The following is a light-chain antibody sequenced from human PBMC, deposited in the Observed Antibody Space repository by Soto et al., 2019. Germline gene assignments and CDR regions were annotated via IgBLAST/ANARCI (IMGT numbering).Light chain of an antibody. CDR3: QQLNSYPPWT. Sequence: DIQLTQSRSFLSASVGDRVTITCRASQGIRSYLAWYQQKPGKAPKLLIYAASTLQSGVPSRFSGSGSGTEFTLTINSLQPEDFATYYCQQLNSYPPWTFGQGTKVEIK. CDR2: AAS. V-gene: IGKV1-9*01. CDR1: QGIRSY. J-gene: IGKJ1*01.